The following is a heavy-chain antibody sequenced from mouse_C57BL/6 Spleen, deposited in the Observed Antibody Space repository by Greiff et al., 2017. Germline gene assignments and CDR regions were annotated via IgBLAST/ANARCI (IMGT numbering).Heavy chain of an antibody. CDR2: INPNYGTT. CDR1: GYSFTDYN. CDR3: ARRVYGSSYGSFDY. D-gene: IGHD1-1*01. Sequence: EVQGVESGPELVQPGASVKISCKASGYSFTDYNMNWVKQSNGKSLEWIGVINPNYGTTSYNQKFKGKATLTVAQSSSTAYMQLNSLTSEDSAVYYCARRVYGSSYGSFDYWGQGTTLTVSS. V-gene: IGHV1-39*01. J-gene: IGHJ2*01.